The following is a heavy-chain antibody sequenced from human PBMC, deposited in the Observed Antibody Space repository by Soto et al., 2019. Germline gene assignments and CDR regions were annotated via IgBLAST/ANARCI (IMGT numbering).Heavy chain of an antibody. Sequence: EVQLLESGGGLVQPGGSLRLSCAASGFTFNNYAMTWVRQAPGKGLECVSAISGGGDTTSYADSVKGRFTVSRDGSKNTLYLQMSSRRAEDTALYYCAKGRGGSGSLTPRVDFWGQGTLVTVSS. J-gene: IGHJ4*02. CDR3: AKGRGGSGSLTPRVDF. V-gene: IGHV3-23*01. CDR2: ISGGGDTT. D-gene: IGHD3-10*01. CDR1: GFTFNNYA.